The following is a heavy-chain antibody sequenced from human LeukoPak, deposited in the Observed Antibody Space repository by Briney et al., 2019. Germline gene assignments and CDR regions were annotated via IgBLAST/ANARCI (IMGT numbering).Heavy chain of an antibody. J-gene: IGHJ2*01. Sequence: TGGSLRLSCAASGFTFSTYAMRWVRQAPGKGLEWVSTISDSGANTYYADSVRGRFTISRDNSKNTLYLQKNSLRADDTAIYYCAKSMTLQWRGFFVLWGRGTHVTVSS. V-gene: IGHV3-23*01. CDR3: AKSMTLQWRGFFVL. CDR1: GFTFSTYA. CDR2: ISDSGANT. D-gene: IGHD6-19*01.